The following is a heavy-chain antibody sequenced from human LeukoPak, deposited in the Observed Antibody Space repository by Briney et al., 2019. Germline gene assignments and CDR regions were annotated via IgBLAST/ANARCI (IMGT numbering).Heavy chain of an antibody. J-gene: IGHJ4*02. CDR1: GFTFNRYW. D-gene: IGHD1-26*01. CDR3: ALSSGNYAIPFDY. Sequence: GGSLTLSCAASGFTFNRYWMSWVRQAPGKGLEWVANTKQDGSEKYYLESVKGRFIISRDNAKNSLNLHMNSLRGEDTAVYYCALSSGNYAIPFDYWGQGTLVTVSS. CDR2: TKQDGSEK. V-gene: IGHV3-7*01.